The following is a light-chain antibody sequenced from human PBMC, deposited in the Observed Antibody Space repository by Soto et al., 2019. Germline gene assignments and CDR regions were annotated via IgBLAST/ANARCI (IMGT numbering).Light chain of an antibody. CDR1: QTINSW. CDR2: DAS. CDR3: QQYSSYWT. V-gene: IGKV1-5*01. J-gene: IGKJ1*01. Sequence: DIQMTQSPSTLSASVGDRVTITCRASQTINSWLAWYQQKPGKAPRLLIYDASSLESGVPSRFSGSGSGIEFTLTISSLQPDDFATYYCQQYSSYWTFGQGTKVEIK.